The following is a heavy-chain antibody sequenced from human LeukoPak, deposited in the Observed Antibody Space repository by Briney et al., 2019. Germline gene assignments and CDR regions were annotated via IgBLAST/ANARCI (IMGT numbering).Heavy chain of an antibody. J-gene: IGHJ4*02. Sequence: SETLSLTCAVSGYSISSGYYWGWIRQPPGKGLEWIGSINHSGSTYYNPSLKSRVTISVDTSKNQFSLKLSSVTAADTAVYYCARVGGAGYTDYWGQGTLVTVSS. CDR3: ARVGGAGYTDY. CDR1: GYSISSGYY. CDR2: INHSGST. V-gene: IGHV4-38-2*01. D-gene: IGHD3-16*01.